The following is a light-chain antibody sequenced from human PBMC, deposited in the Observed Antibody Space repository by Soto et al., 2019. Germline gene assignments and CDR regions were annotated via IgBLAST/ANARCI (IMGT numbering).Light chain of an antibody. V-gene: IGKV3-15*01. CDR2: GSS. Sequence: EIVMTQSPATLSVSPGERATLSCRASQSVSSNLAWYQKKPGQAPRLLIHGSSTRATGIPARFSGSGSGTEFNLTISSLQSEDFAVYDCQQYNNWPWTLGQGTKVEIK. J-gene: IGKJ1*01. CDR3: QQYNNWPWT. CDR1: QSVSSN.